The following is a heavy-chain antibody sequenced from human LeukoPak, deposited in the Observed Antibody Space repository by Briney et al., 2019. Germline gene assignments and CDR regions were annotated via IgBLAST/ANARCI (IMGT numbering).Heavy chain of an antibody. CDR1: GFTFSSYA. J-gene: IGHJ3*01. D-gene: IGHD1-14*01. Sequence: GGSPRLSCVGSGFTFSSYAMSWVRQAPGKGLEWVSDISEGGDSTHNADSVQGRFTISRDNSKNTLYLQMNSLTVEDTAVYYCAKRTTRPFDVWGQGTMVTVSS. CDR2: ISEGGDST. CDR3: AKRTTRPFDV. V-gene: IGHV3-23*01.